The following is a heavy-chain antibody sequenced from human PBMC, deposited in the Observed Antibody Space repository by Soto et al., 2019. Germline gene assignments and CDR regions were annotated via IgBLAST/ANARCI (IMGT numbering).Heavy chain of an antibody. Sequence: GGSLRLSCAASGFTFSSYAMHWVRQAPGKGLEWVAVISYDGSNKYYADSVKGRFTISRGNSKNTLYLQMNSLRAEDTAVYYFARDRVVVVAVSYYYYYGMDVWGQGTTVTVSS. CDR3: ARDRVVVVAVSYYYYYGMDV. CDR1: GFTFSSYA. D-gene: IGHD2-15*01. J-gene: IGHJ6*02. CDR2: ISYDGSNK. V-gene: IGHV3-30-3*01.